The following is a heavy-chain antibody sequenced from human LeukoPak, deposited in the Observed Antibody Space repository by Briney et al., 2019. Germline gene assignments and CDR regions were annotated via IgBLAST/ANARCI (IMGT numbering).Heavy chain of an antibody. CDR3: AKDRPPYCSGGSCYFAGMDV. V-gene: IGHV3-9*01. J-gene: IGHJ6*02. CDR1: GFTFDDYA. D-gene: IGHD2-15*01. Sequence: GGSLRLSCAASGFTFDDYAMHWVRQAPGKGLEWVSGISWNSGSIGYADSVKGRLTISRDNAKNSLYLQMNSLRAEDTALYYCAKDRPPYCSGGSCYFAGMDVWGQGTTVTVTS. CDR2: ISWNSGSI.